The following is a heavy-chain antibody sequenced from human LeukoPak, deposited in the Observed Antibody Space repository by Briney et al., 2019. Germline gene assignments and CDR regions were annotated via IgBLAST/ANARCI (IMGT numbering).Heavy chain of an antibody. D-gene: IGHD2-8*01. Sequence: PSETLSLTCTVSGASITSGAYHWSWIRQSPGRGLEWIGYSGNTGNNPSLKSRVAISVDTSKNQMSLRLTSVTTADTAIYFCATYHAGRGGSGYWGQGTLVTVSS. CDR2: SGNT. V-gene: IGHV4-30-4*01. CDR1: GASITSGAYH. J-gene: IGHJ4*02. CDR3: ATYHAGRGGSGY.